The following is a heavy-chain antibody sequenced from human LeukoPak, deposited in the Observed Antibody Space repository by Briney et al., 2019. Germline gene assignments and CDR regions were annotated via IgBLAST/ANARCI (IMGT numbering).Heavy chain of an antibody. CDR1: GYSISSGYY. J-gene: IGHJ5*02. D-gene: IGHD3-10*01. Sequence: SETLSLTCPVSGYSISSGYYWAWIRQPPGKGLEWIGSIFHTGSTYHNPSLKSRVTISVDTSKNQFSLKLSSVTAADTAVYYCARGGTMVRGAPFDPWGQGNLVTVSS. CDR3: ARGGTMVRGAPFDP. V-gene: IGHV4-38-2*02. CDR2: IFHTGST.